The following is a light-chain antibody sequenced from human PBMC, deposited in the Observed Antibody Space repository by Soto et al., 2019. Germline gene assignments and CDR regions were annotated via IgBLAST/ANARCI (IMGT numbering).Light chain of an antibody. J-gene: IGKJ4*01. V-gene: IGKV1-5*03. CDR2: QAS. CDR3: QDYSSTSGLT. Sequence: DIQVTQSPSTLSAPVGDRVTITCRASQSISSWLAWYQQKPGKAPKLLIYQASILKSGVPSRFSGSGSGTDFTLTISSLQPDDFATYYCQDYSSTSGLTFGGGAKVEIK. CDR1: QSISSW.